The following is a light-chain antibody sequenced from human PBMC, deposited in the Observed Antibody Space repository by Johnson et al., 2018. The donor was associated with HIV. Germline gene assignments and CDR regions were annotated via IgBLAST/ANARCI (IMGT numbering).Light chain of an antibody. CDR1: SSNIGNNY. V-gene: IGLV1-51*02. J-gene: IGLJ1*01. Sequence: QPVLTQPPSVSAAPGQKVTISCSGSSSNIGNNYVSWYQQLPGTAPKLLIYENTKRPSGIPDRFSGSKSGTSATLGITGLLTGDEADYYCGTWDSSLSAGPYVFGTGTKVTV. CDR2: ENT. CDR3: GTWDSSLSAGPYV.